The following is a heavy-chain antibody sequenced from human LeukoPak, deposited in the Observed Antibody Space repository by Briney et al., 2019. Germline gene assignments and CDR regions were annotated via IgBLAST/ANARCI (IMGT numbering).Heavy chain of an antibody. D-gene: IGHD2-2*01. CDR1: GFTVSSNY. CDR2: IYSGGST. CDR3: ARVTSIVVVPAAMSGSIRRYYYYYYMDV. J-gene: IGHJ6*03. Sequence: GGSLRLSCAASGFTVSSNYMSWVRQAPGKGLEWVSVIYSGGSTYYADSVKGRFTISRDHSKNTLYLQMNRLRAEDTAVYYCARVTSIVVVPAAMSGSIRRYYYYYYMDVWGKGTTVTVSS. V-gene: IGHV3-53*01.